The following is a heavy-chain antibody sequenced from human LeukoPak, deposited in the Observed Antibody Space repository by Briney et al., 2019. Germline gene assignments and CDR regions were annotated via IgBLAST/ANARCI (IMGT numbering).Heavy chain of an antibody. V-gene: IGHV3-48*04. CDR1: GFTFSDYS. D-gene: IGHD3-22*01. CDR3: AKDVSYYYDSSGYLDY. Sequence: GGSLRLSCAASGFTFSDYSMNWVRQAPGKGLEWVSYINTTSSGIYYADSVKGRFTISRDNAKNSLYLQMNSLRAEDTALYYCAKDVSYYYDSSGYLDYWGQGTLVTVSS. J-gene: IGHJ4*02. CDR2: INTTSSGI.